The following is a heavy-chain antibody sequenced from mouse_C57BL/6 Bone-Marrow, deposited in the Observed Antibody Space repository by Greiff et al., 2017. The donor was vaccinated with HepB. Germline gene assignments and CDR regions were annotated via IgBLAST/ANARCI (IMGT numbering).Heavy chain of an antibody. CDR3: AYTIYYYGSSYDWYFDV. CDR2: ISDGGSYT. V-gene: IGHV5-4*03. Sequence: EVKVVESGGGLVKPGGSLKLSCAASGFTFSSYAMSWVRQTPEKRLEWVATISDGGSYTYYPDNVKGRFTISRDNAKNNLYLQMSHLKSEDTAMYYCAYTIYYYGSSYDWYFDVWGTGTTVTVSS. J-gene: IGHJ1*03. D-gene: IGHD1-1*01. CDR1: GFTFSSYA.